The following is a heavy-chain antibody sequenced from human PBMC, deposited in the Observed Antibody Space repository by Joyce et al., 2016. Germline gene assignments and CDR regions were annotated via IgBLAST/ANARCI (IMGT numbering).Heavy chain of an antibody. D-gene: IGHD3-22*01. CDR1: GVTFSTSS. Sequence: EVQLVESGGGLVKPGGSLRISCAASGVTFSTSSMSWFRRGPGKGLEWVSAISSDSPYIFYADSVKGLFTVSRDNAKNSLYLQMNSLRAEDTAVFFCARGGIVYDYSMDLWGQGTTVTVSS. CDR3: ARGGIVYDYSMDL. J-gene: IGHJ6*02. CDR2: ISSDSPYI. V-gene: IGHV3-21*02.